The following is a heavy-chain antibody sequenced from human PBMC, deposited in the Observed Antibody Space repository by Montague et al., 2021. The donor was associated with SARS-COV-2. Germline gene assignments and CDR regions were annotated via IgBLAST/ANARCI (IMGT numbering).Heavy chain of an antibody. J-gene: IGHJ6*02. V-gene: IGHV4-39*02. D-gene: IGHD3-3*01. CDR1: GGSISSSSNY. Sequence: SETLSLTCTVSGGSISSSSNYWGWIRQPPGKGLEWIGSIYYSGSTYYNSSLKSRVTISVDTSKNQFSLKLNSVTAADTAVYYCVRDGGLRFSGGAMDVWGQGTTVTVSS. CDR2: IYYSGST. CDR3: VRDGGLRFSGGAMDV.